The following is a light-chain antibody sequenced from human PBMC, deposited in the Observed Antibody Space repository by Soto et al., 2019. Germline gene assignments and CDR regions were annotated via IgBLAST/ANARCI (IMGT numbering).Light chain of an antibody. CDR2: GAS. CDR1: QSVGSN. CDR3: QQCDSWPRT. V-gene: IGKV3-15*01. J-gene: IGKJ1*01. Sequence: EVVMTQSPATLSVSPGERVTLSCRARQSVGSNLAWYQQKPGQAPRLLIYGASTRATGVPVRFSGSGSGTEFTLTISSLQSEDFAVYYCQQCDSWPRTFGQGTKV.